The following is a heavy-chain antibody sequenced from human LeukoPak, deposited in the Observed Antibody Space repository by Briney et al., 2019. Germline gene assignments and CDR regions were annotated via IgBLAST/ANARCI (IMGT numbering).Heavy chain of an antibody. J-gene: IGHJ5*02. CDR3: ARVPSANYDILTGYPLGEYNWFDP. CDR1: DYSISSGYGYY. Sequence: SETLSLTCTVSDYSISSGYGYYWGWIRQPPGKGLEWIGNIYHSGITYYNHFNSSLKSRVTISIDTSKNQFSLKLSSVTAADTAVYYCARVPSANYDILTGYPLGEYNWFDPWGQGTLVTVSS. CDR2: IYHSGIT. D-gene: IGHD3-9*01. V-gene: IGHV4-38-2*02.